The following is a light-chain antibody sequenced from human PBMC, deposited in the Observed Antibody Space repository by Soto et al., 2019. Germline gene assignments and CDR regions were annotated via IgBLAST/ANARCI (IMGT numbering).Light chain of an antibody. CDR3: MQALRFPLS. Sequence: DIVLTQSPLSLPVTPGEPASISCRSSQSLLHRNGYNYLDWYLQKPGQSPQLFIYLGSNRSSGVPDRFSGSGSGTDFTLKISRVEAEDVGIYYCMQALRFPLSFGGGTKV. CDR1: QSLLHRNGYNY. V-gene: IGKV2-28*01. CDR2: LGS. J-gene: IGKJ4*01.